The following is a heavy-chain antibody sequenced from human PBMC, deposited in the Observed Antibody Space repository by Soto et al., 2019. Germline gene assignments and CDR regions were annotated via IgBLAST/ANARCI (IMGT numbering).Heavy chain of an antibody. D-gene: IGHD2-15*01. Sequence: QVQLVQSGAQVKKPGSSVKVSCESSGGSFSSYAISWVRQAPGQGLEWMGGIIPIFGTANYAQNFQGRVTITADESTYTAYMELRSLRSEDSAVYYCARGYCSGPTCYSRVYYFDYWGQGTLVTVSS. V-gene: IGHV1-69*01. CDR3: ARGYCSGPTCYSRVYYFDY. J-gene: IGHJ4*02. CDR1: GGSFSSYA. CDR2: IIPIFGTA.